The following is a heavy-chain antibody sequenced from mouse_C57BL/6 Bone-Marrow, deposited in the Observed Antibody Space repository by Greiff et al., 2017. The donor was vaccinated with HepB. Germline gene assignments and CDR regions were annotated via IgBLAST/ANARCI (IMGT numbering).Heavy chain of an antibody. J-gene: IGHJ2*01. Sequence: VKQSCKASGYTFTSYWMHWVKQRPIQGLEWIGNIDPSDSETHYNQKFKDKATLTVDKSSSTAYMQLSSLTSEDSAVYYCAREGDSSGYPYYFDYWGQGTTLTVSS. D-gene: IGHD3-2*02. CDR2: IDPSDSET. CDR1: GYTFTSYW. CDR3: AREGDSSGYPYYFDY. V-gene: IGHV1-52*01.